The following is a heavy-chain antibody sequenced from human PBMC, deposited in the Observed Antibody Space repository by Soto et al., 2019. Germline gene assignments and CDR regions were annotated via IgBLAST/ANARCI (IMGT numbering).Heavy chain of an antibody. D-gene: IGHD3-22*01. V-gene: IGHV1-69*13. CDR3: ARVMDYYDSSGYRNAFDI. CDR2: IIPIFGTA. Sequence: SVKVSCKASGGTFSSYAISWVRQAPGQGLEWMGGIIPIFGTANYAQKFQGRVTITADESTSTAYMELSSLRSEDTAVYYCARVMDYYDSSGYRNAFDIWGQGTMVTVSS. J-gene: IGHJ3*02. CDR1: GGTFSSYA.